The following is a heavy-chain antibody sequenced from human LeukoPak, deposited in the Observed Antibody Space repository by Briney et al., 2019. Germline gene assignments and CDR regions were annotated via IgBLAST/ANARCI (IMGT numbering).Heavy chain of an antibody. CDR2: IYYSGST. CDR3: ARGSSLHPYY. CDR1: GGSISSGDYY. Sequence: SETLSLTCTVSGGSISSGDYYWSWIRQPPGKGLEWIGYIYYSGSTYYNPSLNSRVTISVDTSKNQFSLQLSSVTAADTAVYYCARGSSLHPYYWGQGTLVTVSS. D-gene: IGHD6-6*01. V-gene: IGHV4-30-4*08. J-gene: IGHJ4*02.